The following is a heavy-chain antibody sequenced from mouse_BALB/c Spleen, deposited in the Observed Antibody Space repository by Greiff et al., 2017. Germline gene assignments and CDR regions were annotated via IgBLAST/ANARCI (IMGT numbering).Heavy chain of an antibody. CDR2: ISYDGSN. V-gene: IGHV3-6*02. CDR1: GYSITSGYY. CDR3: AREYYGSPFAY. D-gene: IGHD1-1*01. Sequence: EVQLQQSGPGLVKPSQSLSLTCSVTGYSITSGYYWNWIRQFPGNKLEWMGYISYDGSNNYNPSLKNRISITRDTSKNQFFLKLNSVTTEDTATYNCAREYYGSPFAYWGQGTLVTVSA. J-gene: IGHJ3*01.